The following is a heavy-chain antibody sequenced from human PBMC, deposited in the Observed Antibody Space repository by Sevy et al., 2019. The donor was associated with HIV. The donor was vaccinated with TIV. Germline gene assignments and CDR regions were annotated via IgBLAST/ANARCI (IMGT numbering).Heavy chain of an antibody. CDR1: GFTFSSYA. Sequence: GGSLRLSCAASGFTFSSYAMSWVRQAPGKGLEWVSAISRSGGSTYYADSVKGRFTISRDNSKNTLYLQMNSLRAEDTAVYYCAKDPQYYDILTGYSHPDYWGQGTLVTVSS. J-gene: IGHJ4*02. D-gene: IGHD3-9*01. CDR3: AKDPQYYDILTGYSHPDY. V-gene: IGHV3-23*01. CDR2: ISRSGGST.